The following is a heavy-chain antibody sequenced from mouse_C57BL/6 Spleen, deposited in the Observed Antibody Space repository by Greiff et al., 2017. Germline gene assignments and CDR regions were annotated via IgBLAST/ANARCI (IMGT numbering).Heavy chain of an antibody. V-gene: IGHV5-16*01. CDR3: ARGGRYGSSYFDY. D-gene: IGHD1-1*01. CDR1: GFTFSDYY. J-gene: IGHJ2*01. CDR2: INYDGSST. Sequence: EVNLVESEGGLVQPGSSMKLSCTASGFTFSDYYMAWVRQVPEKGLEWVANINYDGSSTYYLDSLKSRFIISRDNAKNILYLQMSSLKSEDTATYYCARGGRYGSSYFDYWGQGTTLTVSS.